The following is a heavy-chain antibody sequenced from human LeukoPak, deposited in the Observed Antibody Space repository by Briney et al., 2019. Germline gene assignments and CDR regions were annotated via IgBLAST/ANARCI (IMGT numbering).Heavy chain of an antibody. D-gene: IGHD6-13*01. CDR1: GYTFTSYH. V-gene: IGHV1-2*02. J-gene: IGHJ4*02. CDR3: ARPIAAAGNQDY. CDR2: INPNSGGT. Sequence: ASVKVSCKASGYTFTSYHMHWVRQAPGQGLEWMGWINPNSGGTNYAQKFQGRVTMTRDTSISTAYMELSRLRSDDTAVYYCARPIAAAGNQDYWGQGTLVTVSS.